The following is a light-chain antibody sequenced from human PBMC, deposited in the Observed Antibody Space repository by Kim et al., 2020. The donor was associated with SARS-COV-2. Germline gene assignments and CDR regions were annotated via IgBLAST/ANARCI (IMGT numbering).Light chain of an antibody. Sequence: DIQMTQSPSSLSAFVGNRVTITRRASQDISSSLAWYQQKPGKAPKLLLYGTSSLESGVPSRFSGSGSGPDYTLTIRSLQTEDFATYYCQQYHSAPCTFGQGTKLEI. CDR3: QQYHSAPCT. V-gene: IGKV1-NL1*01. J-gene: IGKJ2*02. CDR2: GTS. CDR1: QDISSS.